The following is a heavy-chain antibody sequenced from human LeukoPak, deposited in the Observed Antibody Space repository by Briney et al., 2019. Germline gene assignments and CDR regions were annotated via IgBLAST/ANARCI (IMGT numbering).Heavy chain of an antibody. CDR3: ARTGLGMYSFDS. D-gene: IGHD3/OR15-3a*01. Sequence: GGSLRLSCAASGFTFSSYEMNWVRQAPGKGLEWVSYISSSNTIYYADSVKGRFTISRDKAKNSLYLQMNSLRAEDTAVYYCARTGLGMYSFDSWGQGTLVTVSS. CDR1: GFTFSSYE. J-gene: IGHJ4*02. V-gene: IGHV3-48*03. CDR2: ISSSNTI.